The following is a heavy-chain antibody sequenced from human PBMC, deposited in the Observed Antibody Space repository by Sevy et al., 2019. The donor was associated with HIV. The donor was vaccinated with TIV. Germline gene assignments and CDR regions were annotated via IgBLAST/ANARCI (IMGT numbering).Heavy chain of an antibody. J-gene: IGHJ4*02. V-gene: IGHV1-18*04. CDR3: AREWRVRGVIGTFDY. CDR1: GYTFTSYG. D-gene: IGHD3-10*01. Sequence: ASVKVSCKASGYTFTSYGISWVRQAPGQGLEWMGWISAYNGNTNYAQKLPGRVTMTTDTSTSTAYMELRSLRSDDTAVYYCAREWRVRGVIGTFDYWGQGTLVTVSS. CDR2: ISAYNGNT.